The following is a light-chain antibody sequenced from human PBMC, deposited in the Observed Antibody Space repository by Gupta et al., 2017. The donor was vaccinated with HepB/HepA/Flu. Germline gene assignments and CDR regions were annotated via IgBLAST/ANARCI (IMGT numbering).Light chain of an antibody. Sequence: DIQMTQSPSSLSASVGDRVTITCRASQSISSYLNWYQQKPGKAPKLLIYAASSLQSGVPSRFSGSGCGTDFTLTISSRQPEDFAAYYCQQNDSSLMCTFGQGTKLEIK. J-gene: IGKJ2*02. CDR1: QSISSY. CDR2: AAS. V-gene: IGKV1-39*01. CDR3: QQNDSSLMCT.